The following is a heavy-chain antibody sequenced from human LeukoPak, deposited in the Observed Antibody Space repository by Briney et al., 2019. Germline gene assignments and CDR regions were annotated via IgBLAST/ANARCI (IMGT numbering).Heavy chain of an antibody. D-gene: IGHD5-18*01. Sequence: GGSLRLSCTASGFTFGDYAMSWFRQAPGKGLEWVSLIYSGGNTYYADSVKGRFTISRDNSKNTLYLQMNSLRAEDTAVYYCASHPGGYSYGYFDYWGQGTLVTVSS. CDR1: GFTFGDYA. J-gene: IGHJ4*02. CDR2: IYSGGNT. CDR3: ASHPGGYSYGYFDY. V-gene: IGHV3-53*01.